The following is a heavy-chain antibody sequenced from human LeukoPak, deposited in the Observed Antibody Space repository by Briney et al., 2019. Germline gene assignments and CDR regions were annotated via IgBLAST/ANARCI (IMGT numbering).Heavy chain of an antibody. D-gene: IGHD3-3*01. CDR2: IYTSGST. Sequence: SETLSLTCTVSGGSISSYYWSWIRQPAGKGLEWIGRIYTSGSTNYNPSLKSRVTMSVDTSKNQFSLKLSSVTAADTAVYYCARGARITIFGVVKPMDVWGQGTTVTVSS. V-gene: IGHV4-4*07. CDR1: GGSISSYY. J-gene: IGHJ6*02. CDR3: ARGARITIFGVVKPMDV.